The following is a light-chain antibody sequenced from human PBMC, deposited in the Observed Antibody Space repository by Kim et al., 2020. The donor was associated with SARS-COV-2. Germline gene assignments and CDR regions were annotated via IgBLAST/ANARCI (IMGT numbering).Light chain of an antibody. CDR3: QVWDSLYV. V-gene: IGLV3-9*01. J-gene: IGLJ1*01. CDR2: RDS. Sequence: VSVALGQTARITCGGNNIGSKNVHWYQQKPGQAPVLVIYRDSNRPSGIPERFSGSNSGNTATLTISRAQAGDEADYYCQVWDSLYVFGTGTKVTVL. CDR1: NIGSKN.